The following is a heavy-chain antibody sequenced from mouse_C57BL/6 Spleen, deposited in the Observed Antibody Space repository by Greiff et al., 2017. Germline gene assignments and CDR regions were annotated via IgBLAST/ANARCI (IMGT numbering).Heavy chain of an antibody. J-gene: IGHJ2*01. CDR1: GYTFTSYW. CDR3: ARDYYDYGLCYY. D-gene: IGHD2-4*01. Sequence: VQLQQPGAELVKPGASVKMSCKASGYTFTSYWITWVKQRPGQGLEWIGDIYPGSGSTNYNEKFKSKATLTVDTSSSTAYMQLSSLTSEDSAVYYCARDYYDYGLCYYWGQGTTLTVSS. V-gene: IGHV1-55*01. CDR2: IYPGSGST.